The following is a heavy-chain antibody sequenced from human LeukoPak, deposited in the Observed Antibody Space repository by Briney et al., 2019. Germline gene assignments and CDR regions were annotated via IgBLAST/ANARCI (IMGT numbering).Heavy chain of an antibody. D-gene: IGHD4-11*01. CDR1: GYTFTGYF. V-gene: IGHV1-2*02. Sequence: ASVTVSCKASGYTFTGYFMHWVRQAPGQGLEWVGCVDPNTGDTNYAQKLQGRVPQTRDTSISTAYLELSRLRSDDTAVYYCARDQDYRNYVAEYWGQGTLVTVSS. CDR2: VDPNTGDT. J-gene: IGHJ4*02. CDR3: ARDQDYRNYVAEY.